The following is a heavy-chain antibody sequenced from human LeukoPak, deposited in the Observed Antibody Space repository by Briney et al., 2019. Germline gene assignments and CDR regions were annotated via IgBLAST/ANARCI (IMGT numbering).Heavy chain of an antibody. CDR2: IKSKTDGGTT. V-gene: IGHV3-15*01. D-gene: IGHD3-10*01. CDR1: GFTFSNAW. CDR3: TTVLITMVRGVSYYYYYMDV. Sequence: GGTLRLSCAASGFTFSNAWMSWVRQAPGKGLEWVGRIKSKTDGGTTDYAAPVKGRFTISRDDSKNTLYLQMNSLKTEDTAVYYCTTVLITMVRGVSYYYYYMDVWGKGTTVTVSS. J-gene: IGHJ6*03.